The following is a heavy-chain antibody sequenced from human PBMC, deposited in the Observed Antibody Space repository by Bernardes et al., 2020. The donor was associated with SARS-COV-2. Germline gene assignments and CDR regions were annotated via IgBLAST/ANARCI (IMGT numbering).Heavy chain of an antibody. V-gene: IGHV1-2*02. CDR3: ARVPLDGSDLSVFDI. D-gene: IGHD1-26*01. CDR1: GYIFTDYY. CDR2: ISPNSGNT. Sequence: DAGQVSCKASGYIFTDYYLYWVRQAPGQGLEWMGWISPNSGNTKFAQKFQDRVTMTRDTSISTAYMEVSNLRSDDTAVYYCARVPLDGSDLSVFDIWGQGTLVTGSA. J-gene: IGHJ3*02.